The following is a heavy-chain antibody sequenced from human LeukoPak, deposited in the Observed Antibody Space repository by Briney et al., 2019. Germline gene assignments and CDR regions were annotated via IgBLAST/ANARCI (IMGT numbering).Heavy chain of an antibody. CDR1: GGSFSGYY. D-gene: IGHD3-10*01. J-gene: IGHJ4*02. CDR2: INHSGST. V-gene: IGHV4-34*01. Sequence: SETLSLTCAVYGGSFSGYYWSWIRQPPGKGLEWIGEINHSGSTNYNPSLKSRVTISVDTSKNQFSLKLSSVTAADTAVYYCARQGPLWSWGQGTLVTVSS. CDR3: ARQGPLWS.